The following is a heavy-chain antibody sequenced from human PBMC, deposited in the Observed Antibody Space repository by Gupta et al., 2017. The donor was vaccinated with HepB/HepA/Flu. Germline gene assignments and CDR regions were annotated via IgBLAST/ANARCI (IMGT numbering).Heavy chain of an antibody. D-gene: IGHD6-13*01. V-gene: IGHV4-34*01. J-gene: IGHJ4*02. CDR1: GGSLSGYY. CDR3: ARVTAGGRYYFDY. Sequence: QVQLQQWGAGLLKPSETLSITCAVYGGSLSGYYWSWSRQPPGKGLEWIGEINHSGSTNYNPSLKSRVTISVDTAKNQFSLKLSSVTAADTAVYYCARVTAGGRYYFDYWGQGTLVTVSS. CDR2: INHSGST.